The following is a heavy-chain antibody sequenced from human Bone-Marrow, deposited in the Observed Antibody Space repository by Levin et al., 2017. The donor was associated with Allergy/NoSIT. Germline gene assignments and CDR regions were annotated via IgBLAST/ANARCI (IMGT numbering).Heavy chain of an antibody. J-gene: IGHJ4*02. CDR1: GFTFSSYA. CDR2: ISGSGGGT. D-gene: IGHD5-12*01. CDR3: VKRVSGTSLAYYFDC. Sequence: GGSLRLSCAASGFTFSSYAMIWVRQAPGKGLEWVSSISGSGGGTYYADSVKGRFTISRDNSKNTLYLQMSSLRVEDTAVYYCVKRVSGTSLAYYFDCWGQGTLVTVSS. V-gene: IGHV3-23*01.